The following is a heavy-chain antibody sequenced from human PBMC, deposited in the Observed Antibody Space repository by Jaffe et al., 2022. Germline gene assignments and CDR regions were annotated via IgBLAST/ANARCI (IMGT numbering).Heavy chain of an antibody. D-gene: IGHD4-17*01. CDR1: GGSFSGYY. Sequence: QVQLQQWGAGLLKPSETLSLTCAVYGGSFSGYYWSWIRQPPGKGLEWIGEINHSGSTNYNPSLKSRVTISVDTSKNQFSLKLSSVTAADTAVYYCAREVRDMTTVTKYYYYMDVWGKGTTVTVSS. CDR3: AREVRDMTTVTKYYYYMDV. CDR2: INHSGST. V-gene: IGHV4-34*01. J-gene: IGHJ6*03.